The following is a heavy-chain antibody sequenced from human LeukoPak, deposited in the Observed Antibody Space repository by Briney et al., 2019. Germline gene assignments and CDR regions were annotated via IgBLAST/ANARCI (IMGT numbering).Heavy chain of an antibody. CDR3: ATNPYCSGGSCFRLYYYYYMDV. Sequence: GGSLRLSCAASGFTFSSYAMHWVRQAPGKGLEWVAVISYDGSNKYYADSVKGRFTISRDNSKNTLYLQMNSLRAEDTAVYYCATNPYCSGGSCFRLYYYYYMDVWGKGTTVTVSS. CDR1: GFTFSSYA. V-gene: IGHV3-30*01. CDR2: ISYDGSNK. J-gene: IGHJ6*03. D-gene: IGHD2-15*01.